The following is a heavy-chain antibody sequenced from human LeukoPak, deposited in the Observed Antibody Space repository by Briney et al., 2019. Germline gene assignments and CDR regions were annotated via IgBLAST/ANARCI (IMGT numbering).Heavy chain of an antibody. CDR3: ARGGYSSGHYYFDY. J-gene: IGHJ4*02. CDR2: ISSSASAI. CDR1: GFTFSNYE. Sequence: QPGGSLRLSCAASGFTFSNYEMSWVRQAPGKGLEWVSYISSSASAIYYADSVKGRFTISRDNAKNSLYLQMDSLRAEDTAVYYCARGGYSSGHYYFDYWGQGTLVTVSS. V-gene: IGHV3-48*03. D-gene: IGHD6-19*01.